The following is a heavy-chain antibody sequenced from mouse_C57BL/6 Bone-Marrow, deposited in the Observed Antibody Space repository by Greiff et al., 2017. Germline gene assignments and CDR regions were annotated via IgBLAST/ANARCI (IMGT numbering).Heavy chain of an antibody. V-gene: IGHV1-9*01. CDR2: FLPGSGST. CDR1: GYTFTGYW. Sequence: QVQLQQSVAELMKPGASVKLSCKATGYTFTGYWLEWVKQRPGHGLEWIGEFLPGSGSTTYNEKFKGKATFTADTSSNTAYMQLSSVTTEDSASYYCARCLFAYWGQGTLVTVSA. J-gene: IGHJ3*01. CDR3: ARCLFAY.